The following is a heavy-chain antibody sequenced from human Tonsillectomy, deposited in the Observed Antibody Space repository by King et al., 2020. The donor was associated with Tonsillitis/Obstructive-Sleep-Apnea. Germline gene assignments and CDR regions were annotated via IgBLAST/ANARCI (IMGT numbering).Heavy chain of an antibody. CDR3: AHSPQWYYYYDSSGYYSVWFDP. J-gene: IGHJ5*02. CDR1: GFSLSTSGVG. D-gene: IGHD3-22*01. V-gene: IGHV2-5*02. Sequence: ITLKESGPTLVKPTQTLTLTCTFSGFSLSTSGVGVGWIRQPPGKALEWLALIYWDDDKRYSPSLKSRLTITKDTSKNQVVLTMTNMDPVDTATYSCAHSPQWYYYYDSSGYYSVWFDPWGQGTLVTVSS. CDR2: IYWDDDK.